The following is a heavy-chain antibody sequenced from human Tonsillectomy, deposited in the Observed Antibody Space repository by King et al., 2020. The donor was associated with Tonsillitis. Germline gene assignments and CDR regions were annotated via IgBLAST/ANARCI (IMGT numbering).Heavy chain of an antibody. J-gene: IGHJ4*02. CDR1: GFTFSSYA. CDR2: ISYDGSKK. CDR3: ARDIIGGSDKPDY. V-gene: IGHV3-30-3*01. Sequence: VQLVESGGGVVQPGRSLRLSCAASGFTFSSYAMHWVRQAPGKGLEWVAVISYDGSKKYYADSVKGRFTIYRDNSKNTLYLQMNSLRAEDTAVYYCARDIIGGSDKPDYWGQGTLVPVSS. D-gene: IGHD1-26*01.